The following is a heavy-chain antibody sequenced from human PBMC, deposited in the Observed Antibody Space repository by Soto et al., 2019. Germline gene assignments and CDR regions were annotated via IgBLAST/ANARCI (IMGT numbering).Heavy chain of an antibody. J-gene: IGHJ4*01. Sequence: SETLSLTCAVSGDSIIGTHWWSWVRRPPGKGLEFIGETHHSRGTNYNPSLRSRVTMSLDKSKNKLSLILYSVTAADTGVYYCARYSAASGTYYFDYWGQGTLVTVSS. V-gene: IGHV4-4*02. CDR2: THHSRGT. CDR3: ARYSAASGTYYFDY. D-gene: IGHD6-13*01. CDR1: GDSIIGTHW.